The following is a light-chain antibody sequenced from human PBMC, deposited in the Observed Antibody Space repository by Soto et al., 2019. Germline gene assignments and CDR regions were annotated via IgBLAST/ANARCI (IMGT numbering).Light chain of an antibody. CDR1: QGLGSR. Sequence: EIVMTQSPATLSVSPGGTATLSCRASQGLGSRLAWYQQKPGQAPRLLIYDASTRATGVPDRFSGSESETEFTLTISSLQSEDFAVYYCQHYLGQGTKLEIK. CDR2: DAS. CDR3: QHY. J-gene: IGKJ2*01. V-gene: IGKV3-15*01.